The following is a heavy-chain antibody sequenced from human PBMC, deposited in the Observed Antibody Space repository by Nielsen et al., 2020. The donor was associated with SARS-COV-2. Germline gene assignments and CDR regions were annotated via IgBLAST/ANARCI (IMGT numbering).Heavy chain of an antibody. CDR1: GFTFRNYG. J-gene: IGHJ4*02. CDR2: ISYDGRDE. D-gene: IGHD7-27*01. V-gene: IGHV3-30*03. Sequence: GESLKISCAASGFTFRNYGMHWVRQAPGKGLEWVAVISYDGRDEYYGDFVKGRFTISRDNSKNTLYLQMNSLTTEDTAVYYCARGNGWGSYFDYWGQGTLVTVSS. CDR3: ARGNGWGSYFDY.